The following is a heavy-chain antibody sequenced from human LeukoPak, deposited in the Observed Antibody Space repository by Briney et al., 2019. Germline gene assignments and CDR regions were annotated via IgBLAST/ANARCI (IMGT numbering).Heavy chain of an antibody. V-gene: IGHV4-34*01. CDR2: INHSGST. CDR1: GGSFSGYY. CDR3: ARDVVAARGSFDY. D-gene: IGHD2-2*01. Sequence: SETLSLTCAVYGGSFSGYYWSWIRQPPGKGLEWIGEINHSGSTNYNPSLKSRVTMSVDMSKNQFSLKLRSVTAADTAVYYCARDVVAARGSFDYWGQGTLVTVSS. J-gene: IGHJ4*02.